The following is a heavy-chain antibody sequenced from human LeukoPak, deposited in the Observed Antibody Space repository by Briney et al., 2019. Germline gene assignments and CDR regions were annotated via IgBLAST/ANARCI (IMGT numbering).Heavy chain of an antibody. CDR2: IKQDGSEK. J-gene: IGHJ4*02. D-gene: IGHD3-22*01. CDR3: VRDGDTSGYTN. V-gene: IGHV3-7*01. CDR1: GFTFSSYW. Sequence: GGSLRLSCAASGFTFSSYWVHWVRQAPGKGLEWVANIKQDGSEKYYVDSVKGRFTISRGNAKNSLYLQMNSLRAEDTAVYSCVRDGDTSGYTNWGQGTLVTVSS.